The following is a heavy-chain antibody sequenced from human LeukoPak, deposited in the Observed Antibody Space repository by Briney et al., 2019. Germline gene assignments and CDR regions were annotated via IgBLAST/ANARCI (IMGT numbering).Heavy chain of an antibody. Sequence: GASVKVSCKASGYTFTSYYMHWVRQAPGQGLEWMGGIIPIFGTANYAQKFQGRVTITADESTSTAYMELSSLRSEDTAVYYCARGITIFGVARALDYWGQGTLVTVSS. J-gene: IGHJ4*02. CDR3: ARGITIFGVARALDY. V-gene: IGHV1-69*13. CDR2: IIPIFGTA. CDR1: GYTFTSYY. D-gene: IGHD3-3*01.